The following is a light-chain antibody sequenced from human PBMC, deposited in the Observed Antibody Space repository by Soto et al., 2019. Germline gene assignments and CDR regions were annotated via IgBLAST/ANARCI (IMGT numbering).Light chain of an antibody. V-gene: IGKV3-20*01. J-gene: IGKJ1*01. CDR1: QSVSTSY. CDR2: GAS. Sequence: IMLTPSPGNLTLSPGNIATLSCRASQSVSTSYLAWYQQKPGQAPRLLIYGASSRATGIPDRFTGSGSGTDFTLTISRLEPEDFAVYYCQHYDCSPRTFGQGAKVDTK. CDR3: QHYDCSPRT.